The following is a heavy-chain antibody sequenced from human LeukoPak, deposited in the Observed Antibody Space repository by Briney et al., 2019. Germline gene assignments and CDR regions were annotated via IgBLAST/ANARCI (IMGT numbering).Heavy chain of an antibody. Sequence: SETLSLTCTVSGGSISSSSYYWGWIRQPPGKGLEWIGSIYYSGSTYYNPSLKSRVTISVDTSKNQFSLNLRSVTAADTAVYYCASSIKARGYSGGWHGTDYWGQGTLVTVSS. J-gene: IGHJ4*02. D-gene: IGHD6-19*01. V-gene: IGHV4-39*07. CDR3: ASSIKARGYSGGWHGTDY. CDR2: IYYSGST. CDR1: GGSISSSSYY.